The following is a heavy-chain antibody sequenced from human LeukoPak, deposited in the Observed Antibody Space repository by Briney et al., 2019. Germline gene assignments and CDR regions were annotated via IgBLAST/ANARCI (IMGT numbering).Heavy chain of an antibody. D-gene: IGHD3-22*01. CDR2: ISAYNGNT. J-gene: IGHJ4*02. V-gene: IGHV1-18*01. Sequence: ASVKVSCKASGYTFTSCGISWGRQGPGQGLGWMGWISAYNGNTNYAQKLQGRVTMTTDTSTSTAYMELRSLRSGDTAVYHCARLGYYDSSGYLELDYWGQGALVTVSS. CDR3: ARLGYYDSSGYLELDY. CDR1: GYTFTSCG.